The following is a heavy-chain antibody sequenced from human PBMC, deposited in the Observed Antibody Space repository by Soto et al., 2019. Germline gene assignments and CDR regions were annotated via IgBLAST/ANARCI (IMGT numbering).Heavy chain of an antibody. CDR3: ARDRYDFWSGYNYYYYGMDV. CDR2: IYSGGST. V-gene: IGHV3-53*01. CDR1: GFTVSSNY. D-gene: IGHD3-3*01. Sequence: ESGGGLIQPGGSLRLSCAASGFTVSSNYMSWVRQAPGKGLEWVSVIYSGGSTYYADSVKGRFTISRDNSKNTLYLQMNSLRAEDTAVYYCARDRYDFWSGYNYYYYGMDVWGQGTTVTVSS. J-gene: IGHJ6*02.